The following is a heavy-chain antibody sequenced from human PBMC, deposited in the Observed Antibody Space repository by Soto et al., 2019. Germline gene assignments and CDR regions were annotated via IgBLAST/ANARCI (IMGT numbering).Heavy chain of an antibody. CDR3: TIPRGPMIRP. CDR2: IKSKTDGGTT. CDR1: GFTFCNAW. Sequence: GGSLRLSCTASGFTFCNAWMTWVRQAPGKGLEWVGRIKSKTDGGTTDYAAPVKGRFTISRDDSKNTMYLQMNSLKTEDTAVYYCTIPRGPMIRPWGQGTLVTVSS. V-gene: IGHV3-15*01. J-gene: IGHJ5*02. D-gene: IGHD3-22*01.